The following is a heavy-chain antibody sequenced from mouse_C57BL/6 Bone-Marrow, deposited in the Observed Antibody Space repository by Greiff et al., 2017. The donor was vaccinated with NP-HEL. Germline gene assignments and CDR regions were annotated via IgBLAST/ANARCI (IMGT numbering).Heavy chain of an antibody. J-gene: IGHJ4*01. Sequence: QVTLKVSGPGILQPSQTLRLTCSFSGFSLSTSNMGLGWIRRPAGKGLEWLAHIWWNDDKYYNPSLKSRLTISNDTSNNQVFLKITSVHTTDTATDYCAQVRDGRAFSAFDYWGQGTSVTVSS. CDR2: IWWNDDK. CDR1: GFSLSTSNMG. D-gene: IGHD1-1*01. V-gene: IGHV8-5*01. CDR3: AQVRDGRAFSAFDY.